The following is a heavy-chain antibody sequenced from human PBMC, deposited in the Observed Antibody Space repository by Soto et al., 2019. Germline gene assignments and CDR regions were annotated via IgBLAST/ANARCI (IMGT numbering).Heavy chain of an antibody. V-gene: IGHV4-39*01. D-gene: IGHD3-10*01. CDR2: IYYSGST. Sequence: QLQLQESGPGLVKPSETLSLTCTVSGGSISSSSYYWGWIRQPPGKGLEWIGSIYYSGSTYYNPSLKSRVTISVDTSKNQLSLNLNSVTAADTAVYYCAKTYYYGSGSLNRVYFDYWGQGTLVTVSS. CDR3: AKTYYYGSGSLNRVYFDY. CDR1: GGSISSSSYY. J-gene: IGHJ4*02.